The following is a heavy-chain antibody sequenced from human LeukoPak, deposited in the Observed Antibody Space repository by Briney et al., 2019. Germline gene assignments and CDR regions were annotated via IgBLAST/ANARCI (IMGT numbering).Heavy chain of an antibody. D-gene: IGHD6-13*01. Sequence: GGSLRLSCAASGFTFSGYWMHWVRQAPGKGLVWVSRINSDGSSTSYADSVKGRFTISRDNAKNTLYLQMNSLRAEDTAVYYCARVAGYSSSWPYYYYYGMDVWGQGTTVTVSS. V-gene: IGHV3-74*01. CDR1: GFTFSGYW. CDR3: ARVAGYSSSWPYYYYYGMDV. CDR2: INSDGSST. J-gene: IGHJ6*02.